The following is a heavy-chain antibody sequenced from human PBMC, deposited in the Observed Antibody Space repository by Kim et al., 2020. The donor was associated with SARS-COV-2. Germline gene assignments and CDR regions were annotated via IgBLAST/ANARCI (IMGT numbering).Heavy chain of an antibody. V-gene: IGHV3-23*01. CDR2: ISADGHIT. D-gene: IGHD7-27*01. J-gene: IGHJ5*02. Sequence: GGSLRLSCTASGFTFSTYAMTWLRQAPGGGLEAVAMISADGHITYDADSVRGRFTISRDNSKNTLYLQMSNLRAEDTAKYHCAKDPGWGSGSYFDDWGQGTLVTVSS. CDR1: GFTFSTYA. CDR3: AKDPGWGSGSYFDD.